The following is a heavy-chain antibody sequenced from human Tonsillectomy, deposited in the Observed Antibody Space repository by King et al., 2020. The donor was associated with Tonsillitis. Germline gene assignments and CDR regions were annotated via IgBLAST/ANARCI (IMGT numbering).Heavy chain of an antibody. CDR1: GFTFGDYG. CDR3: ARERGNYYYGSGSSYYFDY. J-gene: IGHJ4*02. CDR2: INWNGGST. Sequence: VQLVESGGGVVRPGGSLRLSCAASGFTFGDYGMSWVRQAPGKGLEWVSGINWNGGSTGYADSVKGRFTISRDNAKNSLYLQMNSLRAEDTALYYCARERGNYYYGSGSSYYFDYWGQGTLVTVSS. V-gene: IGHV3-20*04. D-gene: IGHD3-10*01.